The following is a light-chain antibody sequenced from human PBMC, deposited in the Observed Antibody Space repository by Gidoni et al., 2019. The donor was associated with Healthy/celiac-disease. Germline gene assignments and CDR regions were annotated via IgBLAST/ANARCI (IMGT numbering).Light chain of an antibody. CDR3: QSADSSGTYYV. CDR2: QDS. V-gene: IGLV3-25*03. Sequence: SYELTQPPSVSVYPGQTARITCSGDALPKQYAYWYQQKPGQAPVLVIYQDSERPSGIPERFSGSSSGTTVTFTISGVQAEDEADYYCQSADSSGTYYVFGTGTKVTVL. J-gene: IGLJ1*01. CDR1: ALPKQY.